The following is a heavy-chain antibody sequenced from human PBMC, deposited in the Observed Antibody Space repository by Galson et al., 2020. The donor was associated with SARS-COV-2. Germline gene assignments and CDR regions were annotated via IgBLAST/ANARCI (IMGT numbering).Heavy chain of an antibody. CDR2: IYYSGSA. V-gene: IGHV4-39*01. CDR3: ARPRGYYYYYGMDV. Sequence: SQTLSLTCTVSGGSISSSNYYWGWIRQPPGKGLEWIGCIYYSGSAYYNPSLKSRVTISVDTSKNQFSLKLSSVTAADTAVYYCARPRGYYYYYGMDVWGQGTTVTVSS. CDR1: GGSISSSNYY. J-gene: IGHJ6*02.